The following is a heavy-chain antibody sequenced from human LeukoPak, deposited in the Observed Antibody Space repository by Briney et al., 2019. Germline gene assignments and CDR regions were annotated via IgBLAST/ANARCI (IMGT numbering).Heavy chain of an antibody. CDR2: ISSNGGST. V-gene: IGHV3-64*01. Sequence: GGSLRLSCAASGFTFSSYAMHWVRQAPGKGLEYVSAISSNGGSTYYANSVKGRFTISRDNSMNTLYLQMGSLRAEDMAVYYCATGYYYGSGDDAFDIWGQGTMVTVSS. J-gene: IGHJ3*02. CDR3: ATGYYYGSGDDAFDI. D-gene: IGHD3-10*01. CDR1: GFTFSSYA.